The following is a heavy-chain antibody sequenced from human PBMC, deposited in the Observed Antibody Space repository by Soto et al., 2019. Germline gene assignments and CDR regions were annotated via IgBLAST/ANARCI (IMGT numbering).Heavy chain of an antibody. CDR3: ARVGDIVVVGPWFDP. J-gene: IGHJ5*02. Sequence: GASVKVSCKASGYTFTNYGISWVRQAPGQGLEWMGWISADNGNTNYAHKLQGRVTMTTDTSTSTAYMELRGLTSDDTAVYYCARVGDIVVVGPWFDPWGQGTLVTVSS. CDR2: ISADNGNT. CDR1: GYTFTNYG. V-gene: IGHV1-18*04. D-gene: IGHD2-2*01.